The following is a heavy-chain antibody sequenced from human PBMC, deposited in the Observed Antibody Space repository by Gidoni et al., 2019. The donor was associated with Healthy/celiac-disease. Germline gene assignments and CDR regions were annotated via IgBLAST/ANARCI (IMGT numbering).Heavy chain of an antibody. CDR1: GGSFSGYY. CDR3: ARGMGYSSSRGLQIFDY. CDR2: INHSGST. V-gene: IGHV4-34*01. D-gene: IGHD6-6*01. Sequence: QVQLQQWGAGLLKPSETLSLTCAVYGGSFSGYYWSWLRQPPGKGLEWIGEINHSGSTNYNPSLKSRVTISVDTSKNQFSLKLSSVTAADTAVYYCARGMGYSSSRGLQIFDYWGQGTLVTVSS. J-gene: IGHJ4*02.